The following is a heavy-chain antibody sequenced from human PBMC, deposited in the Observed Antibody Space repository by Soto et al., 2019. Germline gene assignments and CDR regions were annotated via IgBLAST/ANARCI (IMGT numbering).Heavy chain of an antibody. V-gene: IGHV4-34*01. D-gene: IGHD3-10*01. Sequence: SETLSLTCAVYGGSFSGYYCICSRQPPVKWLEWIGEINHSGSTNYNPSLKSRVTISVDTSKNQFSLKLSSVTAADTAVYYCARHRGPMVRGVITNWFDPWGQGTLVTVSS. CDR1: GGSFSGYY. J-gene: IGHJ5*02. CDR2: INHSGST. CDR3: ARHRGPMVRGVITNWFDP.